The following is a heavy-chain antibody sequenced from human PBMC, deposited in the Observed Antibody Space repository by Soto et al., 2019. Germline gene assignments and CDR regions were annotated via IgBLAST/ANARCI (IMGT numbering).Heavy chain of an antibody. CDR3: ARGTDRLIVTTTRTDF. J-gene: IGHJ4*02. D-gene: IGHD5-12*01. CDR1: GGSISSGDYY. CDR2: IYYSGST. V-gene: IGHV4-31*03. Sequence: SETLSLTCTVSGGSISSGDYYWSWIRQHPGKGLEWIGYIYYSGSTYYNPSLKSRVTISVDTSKDQFSLKLSSVTVEDTAVYYCARGTDRLIVTTTRTDFWGQGTLVTVSS.